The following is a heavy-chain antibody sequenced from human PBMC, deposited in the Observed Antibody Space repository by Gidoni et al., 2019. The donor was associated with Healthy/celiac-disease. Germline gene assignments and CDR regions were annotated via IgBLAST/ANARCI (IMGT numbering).Heavy chain of an antibody. J-gene: IGHJ3*02. CDR2: IYPGASDT. Sequence: EVQLVPSGAEVKKHGASLNISCKGAGYGFPCSGIGWVRQMPGKGLELMGIIYPGASDTRHGPSFQRQVTTSADKSISTAYLQWSSLKASDTAMYYCARHTGYGMATMKGAFDIWGQGTMVTVSS. D-gene: IGHD3-9*01. CDR1: GYGFPCSG. V-gene: IGHV5-51*01. CDR3: ARHTGYGMATMKGAFDI.